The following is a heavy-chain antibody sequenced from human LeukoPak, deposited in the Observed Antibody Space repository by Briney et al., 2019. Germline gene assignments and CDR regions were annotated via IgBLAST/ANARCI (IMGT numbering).Heavy chain of an antibody. CDR2: IYYSGST. CDR1: GGSISSYY. CDR3: ADHIAAAGHHYFDY. D-gene: IGHD6-13*01. V-gene: IGHV4-59*12. Sequence: SETLSLTCTVSGGSISSYYWSWIRQPPGKGLEWIGYIYYSGSTNYNPSLKSRVTISVDTSKNQFSLKLSSVTAADTAVYYCADHIAAAGHHYFDYWGQGTLVTVSS. J-gene: IGHJ4*02.